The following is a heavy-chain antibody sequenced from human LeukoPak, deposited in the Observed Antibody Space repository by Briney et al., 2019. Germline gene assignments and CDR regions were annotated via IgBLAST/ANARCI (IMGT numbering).Heavy chain of an antibody. J-gene: IGHJ4*02. D-gene: IGHD5-18*01. CDR1: GYTFTSYY. CDR3: AREGGRGAMVLNYFDY. V-gene: IGHV1-46*01. Sequence: PVASVKVSCKASGYTFTSYYMHWVRQAPGQGLEWMGIINPSGGSTNYAQKFQGRVTMTRDTSTSTVYMELSSLRSEDTAVYYCAREGGRGAMVLNYFDYWGQGTLVTVSS. CDR2: INPSGGST.